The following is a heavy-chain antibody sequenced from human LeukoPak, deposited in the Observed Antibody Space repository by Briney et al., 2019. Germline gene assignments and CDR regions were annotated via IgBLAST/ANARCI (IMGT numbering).Heavy chain of an antibody. CDR3: ARFPQGGSSYGPLDV. V-gene: IGHV4-39*01. CDR2: FASSGSP. D-gene: IGHD5-18*01. J-gene: IGHJ6*02. CDR1: GGSISSGAYH. Sequence: SETLSLTCTVSGGSISSGAYHWGWIRQPPGKGLEGIGSFASSGSPYYISSLKSRVTISADTSKNQLSLKLISVTAADTAVYYCARFPQGGSSYGPLDVWGQGTTVTVSS.